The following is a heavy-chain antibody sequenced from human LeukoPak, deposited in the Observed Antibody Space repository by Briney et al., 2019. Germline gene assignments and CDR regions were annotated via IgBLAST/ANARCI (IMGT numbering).Heavy chain of an antibody. CDR2: ISYDGTNK. CDR1: GFTFSNHV. V-gene: IGHV3-30*04. CDR3: VRSPTYYNMDV. Sequence: GESQRLSCAASGFTFSNHVIHWVRQAPGKGLEWLAVISYDGTNKYYADSVKGRFTISRDHSQSTVDLHMNNLRGADTAVYYCVRSPTYYNMDVWGKGTTVTDSS. J-gene: IGHJ6*03.